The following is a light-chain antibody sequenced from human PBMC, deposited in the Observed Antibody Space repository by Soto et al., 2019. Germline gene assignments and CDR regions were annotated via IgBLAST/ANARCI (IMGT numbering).Light chain of an antibody. CDR1: ISDVGGYNY. Sequence: QSVLTQPASVSGSPGQSITISCTGTISDVGGYNYVSWYQHHPGKAPKLMIHEVSDRPSGISNRFSGSKSGNTASLTISGLQAEDEADYYCSSYRSDTTYVYGTGTKVTVL. CDR3: SSYRSDTTYV. J-gene: IGLJ1*01. CDR2: EVS. V-gene: IGLV2-14*01.